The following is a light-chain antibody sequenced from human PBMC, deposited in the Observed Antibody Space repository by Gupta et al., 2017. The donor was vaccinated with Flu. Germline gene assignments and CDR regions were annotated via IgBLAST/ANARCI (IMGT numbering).Light chain of an antibody. CDR2: EAY. Sequence: QSALTHPASVSGSPGQSITISCTGSSSDIGGFNLVSWYQRHPDKAHKLLIFEAYKRPAGVSNRFSGSKSGNTASLTISVLQAEDAGDYFCCSYAGSSTLIFGGGTKLTVL. CDR1: SSDIGGFNL. V-gene: IGLV2-23*01. J-gene: IGLJ2*01. CDR3: CSYAGSSTLI.